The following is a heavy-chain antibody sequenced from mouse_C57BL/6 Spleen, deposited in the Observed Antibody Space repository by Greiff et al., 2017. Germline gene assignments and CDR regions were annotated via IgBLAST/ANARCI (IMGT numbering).Heavy chain of an antibody. V-gene: IGHV2-9*01. CDR3: AKHGYYGSSYWYFDV. J-gene: IGHJ1*03. CDR2: IWGGGST. CDR1: GFSLTSYG. Sequence: VQLVQSGPGLVAPSQSLSITCTVSGFSLTSYGVDWVRQPPGKGLEWLGVIWGGGSTNYYSALMSSLSISKDNSKSQVFLKMNSLQTDATAMYYGAKHGYYGSSYWYFDVWGTGTTVTVSS. D-gene: IGHD1-1*01.